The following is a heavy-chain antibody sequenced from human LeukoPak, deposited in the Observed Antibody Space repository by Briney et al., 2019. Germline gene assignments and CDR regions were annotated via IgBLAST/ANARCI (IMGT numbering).Heavy chain of an antibody. CDR3: ARDLGIAAAGNNWFDP. Sequence: GGSLRLSRAASGFTFSSYAMHWVRQAPGKGLEWVAVISYDGSNKYYADSVKGRFTISRDNSKNTLYLQMNSLRAEDTAVYYCARDLGIAAAGNNWFDPWGQGTLVTVSS. CDR2: ISYDGSNK. CDR1: GFTFSSYA. J-gene: IGHJ5*02. V-gene: IGHV3-30*04. D-gene: IGHD6-13*01.